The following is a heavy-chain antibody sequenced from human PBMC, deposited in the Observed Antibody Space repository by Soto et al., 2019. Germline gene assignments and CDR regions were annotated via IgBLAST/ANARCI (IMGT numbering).Heavy chain of an antibody. V-gene: IGHV4-59*08. CDR1: GGSISSYY. J-gene: IGHJ3*02. CDR3: ATAVATDPDAFDI. Sequence: QVQLQESGPGLVKPSETLSLTCTVSGGSISSYYWSWIRQPPGKGLEWIGYIYYSGSTNYNPSLKRRVTISVDTSKNKFSLKLSSVTAADTAVYYCATAVATDPDAFDIWGQGTMVTVSS. D-gene: IGHD5-12*01. CDR2: IYYSGST.